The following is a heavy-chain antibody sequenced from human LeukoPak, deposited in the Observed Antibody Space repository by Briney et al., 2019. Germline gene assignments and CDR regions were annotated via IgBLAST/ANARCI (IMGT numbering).Heavy chain of an antibody. CDR2: INPNSGGT. CDR3: ARDPYEQQLVGY. CDR1: GYTFTGYY. J-gene: IGHJ4*02. D-gene: IGHD6-13*01. Sequence: ASVKVSCKASGYTFTGYYMHWVRQAPGQGLEWMGWINPNSGGTNYAQKFQGRVTMTRDTSISTAYMELSRLGSDDTAVYYCARDPYEQQLVGYWGQGTLVTVSS. V-gene: IGHV1-2*02.